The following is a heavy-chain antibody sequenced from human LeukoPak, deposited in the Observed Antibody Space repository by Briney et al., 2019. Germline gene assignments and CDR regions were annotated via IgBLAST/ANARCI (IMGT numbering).Heavy chain of an antibody. V-gene: IGHV1-46*01. CDR2: INPSGGST. D-gene: IGHD6-19*01. J-gene: IGHJ6*02. CDR3: ARGGLIAVAGTAGMDV. Sequence: GASVKVSCKASGYTFTGYYMHWVRQAPGQGLEWMGIINPSGGSTSYAQKFQGRVTMTRDTSTSTVYMELSSLRSEDTAVYYCARGGLIAVAGTAGMDVWGQGTTVAVSS. CDR1: GYTFTGYY.